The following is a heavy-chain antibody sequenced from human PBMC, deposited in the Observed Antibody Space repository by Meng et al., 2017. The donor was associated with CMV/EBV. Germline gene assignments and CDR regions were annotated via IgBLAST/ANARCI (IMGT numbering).Heavy chain of an antibody. J-gene: IGHJ4*02. D-gene: IGHD1-26*01. Sequence: GESLKISCAASGFTFSDYYMSWVRQAPGKGLEWVSVIYSGGSTYYADSVKGRFTISRDNSKNTLYLQMNSLRAEDTAVYYCARDDEWELLGEYWGQGTLVTVSS. CDR1: GFTFSDYY. CDR2: IYSGGST. V-gene: IGHV3-66*02. CDR3: ARDDEWELLGEY.